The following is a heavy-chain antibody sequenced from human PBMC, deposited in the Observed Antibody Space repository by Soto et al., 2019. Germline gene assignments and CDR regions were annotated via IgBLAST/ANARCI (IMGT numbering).Heavy chain of an antibody. CDR3: AKDLDVVVAAIFTSRGPPPRPVFDY. D-gene: IGHD2-15*01. CDR2: ISGSGGST. J-gene: IGHJ4*02. CDR1: GFTFSSYA. Sequence: PGGSLKLSCAASGFTFSSYAMSWVRQAPEKRLEWVSAISGSGGSTYYADSVKGRFTISRDNSKNTLYLQMNSLRAEDTAVYYCAKDLDVVVAAIFTSRGPPPRPVFDYWGQGTLVTVSS. V-gene: IGHV3-23*01.